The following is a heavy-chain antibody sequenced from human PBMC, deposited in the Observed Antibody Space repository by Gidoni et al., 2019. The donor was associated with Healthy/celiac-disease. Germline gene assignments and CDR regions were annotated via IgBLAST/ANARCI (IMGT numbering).Heavy chain of an antibody. Sequence: VQLAESGGRLLMLGGSLRLYSAASGFHFSDYYMSWIRQAPGKGRGWVSYISSSGSTEDYADSVKGRFTITRDNAKNSRYLQMNGLRTEDTAVYYGARVGAYYDSSGYYYKAFDIWGQGTMVTVSS. CDR1: GFHFSDYY. D-gene: IGHD3-22*01. V-gene: IGHV3-11*01. CDR3: ARVGAYYDSSGYYYKAFDI. CDR2: ISSSGSTE. J-gene: IGHJ3*02.